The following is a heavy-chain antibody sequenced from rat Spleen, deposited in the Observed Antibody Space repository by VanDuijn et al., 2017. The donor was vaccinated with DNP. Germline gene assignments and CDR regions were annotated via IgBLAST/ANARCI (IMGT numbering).Heavy chain of an antibody. CDR2: INKESGTI. V-gene: IGHV4-2*01. J-gene: IGHJ2*01. D-gene: IGHD1-11*01. Sequence: EVQFVESGGGLVQPGRSLKLSCAASGFNFNDYWMGWVRQAPGKGLEWIGQINKESGTIIYSPSLKDKFTISRDNAQNTLYLQMNKLGSEDTAIYHCAKGPNYGGYSDFFDYWGQGVMVTVSS. CDR1: GFNFNDYW. CDR3: AKGPNYGGYSDFFDY.